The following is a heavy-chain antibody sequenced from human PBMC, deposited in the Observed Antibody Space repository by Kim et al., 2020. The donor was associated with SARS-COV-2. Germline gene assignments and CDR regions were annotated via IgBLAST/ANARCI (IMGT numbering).Heavy chain of an antibody. Sequence: GGSLRLSCAASGFTFSSYAMSWVRQAPGKGLEWVSAISGSGGSTYYADSVKGRFTISRDNSKNTLYLQMNSLRAEDTAVYYCAKLPWGLVVELNLYFDYWGQGTLVTVSS. CDR1: GFTFSSYA. J-gene: IGHJ4*02. V-gene: IGHV3-23*01. CDR2: ISGSGGST. D-gene: IGHD3-22*01. CDR3: AKLPWGLVVELNLYFDY.